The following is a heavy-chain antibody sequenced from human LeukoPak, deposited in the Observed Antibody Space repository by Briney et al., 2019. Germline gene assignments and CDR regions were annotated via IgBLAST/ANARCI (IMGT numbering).Heavy chain of an antibody. CDR2: ISGSGGST. D-gene: IGHD6-13*01. V-gene: IGHV3-23*01. CDR3: AKDRAYSSSWYNY. CDR1: GFTFSSYA. J-gene: IGHJ4*02. Sequence: PGGYLRLSCAASGFTFSSYAMSWVRQAPGKGLEWVSAISGSGGSTYYADSVKGRFTISRDNSKNTLYLQMNSLRAEDTAVYYCAKDRAYSSSWYNYWGQGTLVTVSS.